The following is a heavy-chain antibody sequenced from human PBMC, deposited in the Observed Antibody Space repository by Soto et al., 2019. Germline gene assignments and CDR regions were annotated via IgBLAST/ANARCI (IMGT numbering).Heavy chain of an antibody. CDR2: IIPIFGTA. J-gene: IGHJ4*02. CDR3: ATDFRQRDYFDY. V-gene: IGHV1-69*13. Sequence: EASVKVSCKASGGTFSSYAISWVRQAPGQGLEWMGGIIPIFGTANYAQKFQGRVTITADESTNTAYMELSSLRSEDTAVYYCATDFRQRDYFDYWGQGTLVTVSS. CDR1: GGTFSSYA.